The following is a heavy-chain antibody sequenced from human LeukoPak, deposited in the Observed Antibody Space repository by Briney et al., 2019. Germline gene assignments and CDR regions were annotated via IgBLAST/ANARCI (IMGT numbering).Heavy chain of an antibody. J-gene: IGHJ3*02. CDR2: IKSQSDGEST. V-gene: IGHV3-15*01. Sequence: PGGTLRLSCAASGFTFSSNGMSWVRQAPGKGLEWVGRIKSQSDGESTHYAAPVKGRFTISRDDSKNTLYLQMSSLKTEDTAGYYCTTLSCGSDRYSREGDVFDIWGQGTMVTVSS. D-gene: IGHD2-21*02. CDR1: GFTFSSNG. CDR3: TTLSCGSDRYSREGDVFDI.